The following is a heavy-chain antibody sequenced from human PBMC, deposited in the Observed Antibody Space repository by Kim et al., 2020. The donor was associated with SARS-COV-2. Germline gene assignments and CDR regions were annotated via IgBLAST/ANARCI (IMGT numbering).Heavy chain of an antibody. J-gene: IGHJ4*02. CDR1: GYTFTGYY. Sequence: ASVKVSCKASGYTFTGYYMHWVRQAPGQGLEWMGWINPNSGGTNYAQKFQGRVTMTRDTSISTAYMELSRLRSDDTAVYYCARLIVGAHQREGGDYWGQGTLVTVSS. CDR2: INPNSGGT. CDR3: ARLIVGAHQREGGDY. V-gene: IGHV1-2*02. D-gene: IGHD1-26*01.